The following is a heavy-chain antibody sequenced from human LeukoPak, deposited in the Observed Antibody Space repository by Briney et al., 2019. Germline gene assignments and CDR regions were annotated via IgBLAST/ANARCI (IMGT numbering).Heavy chain of an antibody. CDR2: IYHSGST. D-gene: IGHD6-19*01. CDR1: GYSISSGDY. J-gene: IGHJ4*02. Sequence: SETLSLTCTVSGYSISSGDYWGWIRQPPGKGLEWIGSIYHSGSTYYNPSLESRISISVDTSKNQFSLKLNSVTAADTAAYYCARDGGGRIAVAGLWYDWGQGTLVTVSS. V-gene: IGHV4-38-2*02. CDR3: ARDGGGRIAVAGLWYD.